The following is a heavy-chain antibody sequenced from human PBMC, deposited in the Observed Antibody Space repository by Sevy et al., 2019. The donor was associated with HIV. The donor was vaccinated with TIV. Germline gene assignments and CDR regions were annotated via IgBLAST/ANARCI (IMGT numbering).Heavy chain of an antibody. CDR1: GGSISSYY. V-gene: IGHV4-59*01. J-gene: IGHJ3*02. Sequence: SETLSLTCTVSGGSISSYYWSWIRQPPGKGLEWIGYLYYSGSTNNNPSLNSRVTMSVDTSKNQFSLKLSSVTAADTAVYYCARHYLVPGYSYGRGAFDIWGQGTMVTVSS. CDR3: ARHYLVPGYSYGRGAFDI. D-gene: IGHD5-18*01. CDR2: LYYSGST.